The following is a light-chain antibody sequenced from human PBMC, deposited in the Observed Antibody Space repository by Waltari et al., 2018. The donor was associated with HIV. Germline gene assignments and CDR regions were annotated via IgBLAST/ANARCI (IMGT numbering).Light chain of an antibody. CDR1: SSDVGNYNY. V-gene: IGLV2-14*02. CDR2: EVN. Sequence: QSALTQPASVSGSPGQSITISCTGHSSDVGNYNYVSWFQHHPDTATTRVILEVNKRPSGIASRFSGSKSGKTAALIISGLQPEDEADYFCTSYTSVATWVFGGGTRVTVL. CDR3: TSYTSVATWV. J-gene: IGLJ3*02.